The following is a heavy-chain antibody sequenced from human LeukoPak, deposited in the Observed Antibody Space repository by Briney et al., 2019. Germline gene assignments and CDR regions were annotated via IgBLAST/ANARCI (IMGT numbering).Heavy chain of an antibody. CDR1: VYSISSGYN. J-gene: IGHJ6*04. V-gene: IGHV4-38-2*01. CDR2: IYHSGST. D-gene: IGHD3-10*01. Sequence: SETLSLTCAVSVYSISSGYNWGWTRQPPGKGLEWIGSIYHSGSTYYTPSLKGQVTISVDTSKHQFSLKLSSVSAAATAVYYCASAGSGSYYLTYYYYYYGMDVWGKGTTVTVSS. CDR3: ASAGSGSYYLTYYYYYYGMDV.